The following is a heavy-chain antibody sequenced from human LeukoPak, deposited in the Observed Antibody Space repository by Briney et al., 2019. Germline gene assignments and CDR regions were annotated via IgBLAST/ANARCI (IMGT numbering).Heavy chain of an antibody. CDR2: IYYSGST. Sequence: PSETLSLTCTVSGGSISSYYWSWIRQPPGKGLEWIGYIYYSGSTNYNPSLKSRVTISVDTSKNQFSLKLSSVTAADTAVYYCARGPQLVRSGFDPWGQGTLVTVSS. V-gene: IGHV4-59*01. CDR3: ARGPQLVRSGFDP. CDR1: GGSISSYY. D-gene: IGHD6-13*01. J-gene: IGHJ5*02.